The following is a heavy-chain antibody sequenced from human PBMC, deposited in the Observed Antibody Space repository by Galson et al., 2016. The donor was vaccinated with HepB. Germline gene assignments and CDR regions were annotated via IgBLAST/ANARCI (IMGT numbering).Heavy chain of an antibody. CDR2: IYYAGRT. CDR1: GGSISGSSYY. CDR3: AGRGTGKNWFDP. D-gene: IGHD1-1*01. Sequence: SETLSLTCTVSGGSISGSSYYWGWVRQPPGKGLECTGIIYYAGRTYYNPSLKSRVTISVDTSKNQFSLNLNSVTVADTAVYYCAGRGTGKNWFDPWGQGTLVTVS. V-gene: IGHV4-39*01. J-gene: IGHJ5*02.